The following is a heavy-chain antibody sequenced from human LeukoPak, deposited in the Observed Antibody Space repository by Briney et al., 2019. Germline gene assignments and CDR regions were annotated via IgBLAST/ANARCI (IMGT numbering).Heavy chain of an antibody. J-gene: IGHJ4*02. CDR2: ISAYNGNT. CDR1: GYTFTSYG. Sequence: ASVKVSCKASGYTFTSYGISWVRQAPGQGLEWMGWISAYNGNTNYAQKLQGRVTITTDTSTSTAYMELRSLRSDDTAVYYCARDSRTTWGGNIVATEVGDYWGQGTLVTVSS. V-gene: IGHV1-18*01. CDR3: ARDSRTTWGGNIVATEVGDY. D-gene: IGHD5-12*01.